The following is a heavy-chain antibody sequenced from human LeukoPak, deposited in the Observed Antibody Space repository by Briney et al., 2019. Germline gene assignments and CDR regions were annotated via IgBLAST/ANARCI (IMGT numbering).Heavy chain of an antibody. CDR2: IITIFGIA. CDR1: GGTFSSYA. CDR3: ARQDSSGYYYDY. J-gene: IGHJ4*02. Sequence: SVKVSCKASGGTFSSYAISWVRQAPGQRLEWMGRIITIFGIANYAQKFQGRVTITADKSTSTAYMELSSLRSEDTTVYYCARQDSSGYYYDYWGQGTLVTVSS. D-gene: IGHD3-22*01. V-gene: IGHV1-69*04.